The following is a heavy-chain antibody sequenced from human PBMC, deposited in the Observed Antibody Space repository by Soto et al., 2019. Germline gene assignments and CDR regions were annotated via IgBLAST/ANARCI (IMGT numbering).Heavy chain of an antibody. J-gene: IGHJ4*02. V-gene: IGHV3-23*01. CDR2: TSGSGGSR. CDR3: AKHPGGSIKAYFHY. Sequence: GGDVSLSYAASAVAFSTYAMSWVRQAPGKGLEWVSGTSGSGGSRYYEDSVKGRFTISRDNSKNTLYLQMNSLRAEDTAVYYCAKHPGGSIKAYFHYWGQGTLVTVSS. D-gene: IGHD3-16*01. CDR1: AVAFSTYA.